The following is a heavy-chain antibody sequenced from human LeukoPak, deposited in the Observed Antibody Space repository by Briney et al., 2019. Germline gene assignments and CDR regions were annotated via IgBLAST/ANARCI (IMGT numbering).Heavy chain of an antibody. CDR1: GYTFTGYY. CDR3: ARDRLPLNIAAGEWYFDL. CDR2: INPNSGGT. V-gene: IGHV1-2*04. Sequence: ASVKVSCKASGYTFTGYYMHWVRQAPGQGLEWMGWINPNSGGTNYAQKFQGWVTMTRDTSISTAYMELSRLRSDDTAVYYCARDRLPLNIAAGEWYFDLWGRGTLVTVSS. J-gene: IGHJ2*01. D-gene: IGHD6-13*01.